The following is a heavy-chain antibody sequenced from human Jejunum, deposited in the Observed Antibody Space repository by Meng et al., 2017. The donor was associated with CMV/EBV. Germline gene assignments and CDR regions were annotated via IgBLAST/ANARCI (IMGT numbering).Heavy chain of an antibody. CDR2: IRGSDDKT. CDR1: GFTFSSFA. Sequence: APGFTFSSFAMTWVRQAPGKGREWVSTIRGSDDKTYYSDSVRGRFTISRDNSKNTLYLQMNSLRAEDTAVYYCAKSLVDTTMDLDYWGQGMLVTVSS. J-gene: IGHJ4*02. D-gene: IGHD5-18*01. CDR3: AKSLVDTTMDLDY. V-gene: IGHV3-23*01.